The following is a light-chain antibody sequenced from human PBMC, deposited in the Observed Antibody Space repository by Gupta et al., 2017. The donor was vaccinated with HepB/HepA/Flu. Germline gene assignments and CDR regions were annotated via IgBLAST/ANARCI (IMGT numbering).Light chain of an antibody. CDR2: DDS. J-gene: IGLJ1*01. Sequence: SYVLTQPPSVSVAPGKPARITCGGNNIGSKSVHWYQQKPGQAPVLVVYDDSDRPSGIPERFSGSNSGNTATLTISRVEAGDEADYYCQVRDSSSDHNYVFGTGTKVTVL. CDR1: NIGSKS. V-gene: IGLV3-21*03. CDR3: QVRDSSSDHNYV.